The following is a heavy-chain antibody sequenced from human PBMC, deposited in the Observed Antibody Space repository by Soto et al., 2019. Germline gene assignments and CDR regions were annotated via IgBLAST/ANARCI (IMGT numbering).Heavy chain of an antibody. CDR2: ISYDGSNK. V-gene: IGHV3-30*04. CDR1: GFTFSSYA. Sequence: GGSLRLSCAASGFTFSSYAMHWVRQAPGKGLEWVAVISYDGSNKYYADSVKGRFTISRDNSKNTLYLQMNSLRAEDKAVYYGARVTSYGDRLPGSFDYWGQGTLVTVSS. CDR3: ARVTSYGDRLPGSFDY. D-gene: IGHD4-17*01. J-gene: IGHJ4*02.